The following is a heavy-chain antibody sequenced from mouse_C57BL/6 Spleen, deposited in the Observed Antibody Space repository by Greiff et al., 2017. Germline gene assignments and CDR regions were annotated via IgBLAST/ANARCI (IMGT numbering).Heavy chain of an antibody. J-gene: IGHJ3*01. D-gene: IGHD2-5*01. Sequence: EVQLQQPGAELVKPGASVKLSCTASGFNFKDYYMHWVKQRTEQGLEWIGRIDPEDGDTNYAPNFQGKATITADTSSNTAYLQLSSLTSEDTAVYYCSRNMGVTTFADWGQGTLVTVSA. CDR1: GFNFKDYY. V-gene: IGHV14-2*01. CDR3: SRNMGVTTFAD. CDR2: IDPEDGDT.